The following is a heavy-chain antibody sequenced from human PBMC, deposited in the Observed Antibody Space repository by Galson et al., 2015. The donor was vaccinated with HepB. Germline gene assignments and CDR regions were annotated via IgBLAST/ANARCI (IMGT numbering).Heavy chain of an antibody. CDR3: ARESPNWMRGNDAFDI. CDR1: GFTFSSYG. J-gene: IGHJ3*02. D-gene: IGHD1-1*01. CDR2: IWYDGSNK. Sequence: SLRLSCAASGFTFSSYGMHWVRQAPGKGLEWVAVIWYDGSNKYYADSVKGRFTISRDNSKNTLYLQMNSLRAEDTAVYYCARESPNWMRGNDAFDIWGQGTMVTVSS. V-gene: IGHV3-33*01.